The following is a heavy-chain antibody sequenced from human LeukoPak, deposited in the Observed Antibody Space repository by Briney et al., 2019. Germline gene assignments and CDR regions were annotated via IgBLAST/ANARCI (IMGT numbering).Heavy chain of an antibody. V-gene: IGHV3-23*01. Sequence: GGSLRLSCAASGFSFNNYAMSWVRQAPGKGLEWVSIIIASSGAKFYADSVKGRFTISRDTSKNTLYLQLNSLRLEDTAVYYCAKGAYDYIEVAYFDFWGQGTLVTVSS. J-gene: IGHJ4*02. D-gene: IGHD5-12*01. CDR2: IIASSGAK. CDR3: AKGAYDYIEVAYFDF. CDR1: GFSFNNYA.